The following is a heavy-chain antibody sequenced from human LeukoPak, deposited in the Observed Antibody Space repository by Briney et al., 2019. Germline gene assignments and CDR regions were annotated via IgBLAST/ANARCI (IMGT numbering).Heavy chain of an antibody. CDR3: ARANPYCSSTSCSQGYWYFDL. CDR1: GGSISSYY. V-gene: IGHV4-59*01. CDR2: IYYSGST. Sequence: SETLSLTCTVSGGSISSYYWSWIRQPPGKGLEWIGYIYYSGSTNYNPSLKSRVTISVDTSKNQFSLKLSSVTAADTAVYYCARANPYCSSTSCSQGYWYFDLWGRGTLVTVSS. D-gene: IGHD2-2*01. J-gene: IGHJ2*01.